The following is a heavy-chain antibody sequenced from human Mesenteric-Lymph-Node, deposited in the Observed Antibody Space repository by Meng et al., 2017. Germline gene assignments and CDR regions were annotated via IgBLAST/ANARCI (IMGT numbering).Heavy chain of an antibody. Sequence: GESLKISCTASGLRFSTYWMSWVRQAPGKGLEWVANIKGDGSEKYYVDSVRGRFTISRDNAKNSLYLQMSSLRAEDTAVYYCARGQSHYGSGSYYRVDPWGQGTLVTVSS. CDR3: ARGQSHYGSGSYYRVDP. J-gene: IGHJ5*02. V-gene: IGHV3-7*01. CDR1: GLRFSTYW. D-gene: IGHD3-10*01. CDR2: IKGDGSEK.